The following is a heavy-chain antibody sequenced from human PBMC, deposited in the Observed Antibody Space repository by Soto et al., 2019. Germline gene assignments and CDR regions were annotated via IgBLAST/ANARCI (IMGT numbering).Heavy chain of an antibody. Sequence: PGGSLRLSCAASGFPFSRHWMSWVRQAPGKGLEWVANINRDGNEKHYVESVKGRFTISRDNAKNSLYLQMNSLRAEDTAIYYCTKGGVNHDILFDFWGQGALVTVSS. CDR3: TKGGVNHDILFDF. D-gene: IGHD3-9*01. CDR2: INRDGNEK. V-gene: IGHV3-7*03. J-gene: IGHJ5*01. CDR1: GFPFSRHW.